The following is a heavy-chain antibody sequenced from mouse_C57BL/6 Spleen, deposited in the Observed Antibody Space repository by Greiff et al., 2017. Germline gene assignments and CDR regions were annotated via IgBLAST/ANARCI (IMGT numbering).Heavy chain of an antibody. Sequence: QVQLKESGPGLVAPSQSLSITCTVSGFSLTSYGVHWVRQPPGKGLEWLVVIWSDGSTTYNSALKSRLSISKDNSKSQVFLKMNSLQTDDTAMYYCARHRDDDGYSHYFDYWGQGTTLTVSS. J-gene: IGHJ2*01. CDR1: GFSLTSYG. D-gene: IGHD2-3*01. CDR2: IWSDGST. V-gene: IGHV2-6-1*01. CDR3: ARHRDDDGYSHYFDY.